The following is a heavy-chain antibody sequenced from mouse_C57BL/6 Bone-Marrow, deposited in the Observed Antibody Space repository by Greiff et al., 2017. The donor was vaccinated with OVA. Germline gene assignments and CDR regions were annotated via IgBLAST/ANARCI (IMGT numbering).Heavy chain of an antibody. CDR3: AREGGGYYSLRFAY. J-gene: IGHJ3*01. CDR1: GFTFSSYA. Sequence: DVKLVESGGGLVKPGGSLKLSCAASGFTFSSYAMSWVRQTPEKRLEWVATISDGGSYTYYPDNVKVRFTISRDNAKNNLYLQMSHLKSEDTAMYYCAREGGGYYSLRFAYWGQGTLVTVSA. CDR2: ISDGGSYT. V-gene: IGHV5-4*01. D-gene: IGHD2-3*01.